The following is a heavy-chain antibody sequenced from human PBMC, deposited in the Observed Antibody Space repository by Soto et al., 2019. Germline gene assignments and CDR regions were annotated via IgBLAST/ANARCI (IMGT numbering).Heavy chain of an antibody. CDR3: AXETPGSNWYRTTHAFDI. D-gene: IGHD6-13*01. CDR1: GYTFTSYG. J-gene: IGHJ3*02. CDR2: ISAYNGNT. Sequence: GASVKVSCKASGYTFTSYGISWVRQAPGQGLEWMGWISAYNGNTNYAQKLQGRVTMTTDTSTSTAYMELRSLRSNDTAVYYCAXETPGSNWYRTTHAFDIWGQGTMVTVSS. V-gene: IGHV1-18*01.